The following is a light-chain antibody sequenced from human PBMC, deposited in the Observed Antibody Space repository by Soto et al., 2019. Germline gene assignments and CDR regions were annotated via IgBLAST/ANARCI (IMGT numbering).Light chain of an antibody. V-gene: IGKV1-5*03. CDR2: KES. CDR3: QQYNDNWT. J-gene: IGKJ1*01. CDR1: QCISSW. Sequence: DIQMTQSPSTLSASVGDRVTITCRASQCISSWLAWYQQKPGTAPKLLIYKESTLHTGVPSRFSGSGSGTEFTLTISSLQPDDFATYYCQQYNDNWTFGQVTKVEIK.